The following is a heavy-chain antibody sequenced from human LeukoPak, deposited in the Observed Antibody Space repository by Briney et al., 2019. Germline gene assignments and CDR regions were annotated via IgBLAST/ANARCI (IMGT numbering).Heavy chain of an antibody. CDR2: ISGRGDRT. Sequence: QPGGSLRLSCAASGVTFSSYAMSWVRQAPGKGLEWVAGISGRGDRTYYTDSVKGRFTISRDNSKSTLFVQMNSLRAEDTALYYCAKARDNDYGDQLDYWGQGTLVTVSS. CDR3: AKARDNDYGDQLDY. J-gene: IGHJ4*02. V-gene: IGHV3-23*01. D-gene: IGHD4-17*01. CDR1: GVTFSSYA.